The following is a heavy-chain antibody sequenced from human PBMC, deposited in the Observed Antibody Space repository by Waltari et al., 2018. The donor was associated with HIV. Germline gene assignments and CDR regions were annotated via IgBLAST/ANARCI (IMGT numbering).Heavy chain of an antibody. Sequence: QVQLVESGGGVVQPGRSLRLSCATSGLPLSSYVMHWVRQAPGKGLEWVTVIWYDGSKKYYADSVKGRFTISRDNSKNTLYLQMNSLRIEDTAVYYCARKYSSSWGAPFDYWGQGTLVTVSS. CDR3: ARKYSSSWGAPFDY. J-gene: IGHJ4*02. V-gene: IGHV3-33*01. D-gene: IGHD6-13*01. CDR1: GLPLSSYV. CDR2: IWYDGSKK.